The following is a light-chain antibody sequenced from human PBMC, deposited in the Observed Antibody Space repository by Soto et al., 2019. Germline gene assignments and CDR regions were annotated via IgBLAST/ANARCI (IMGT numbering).Light chain of an antibody. CDR2: GAS. J-gene: IGKJ4*01. CDR3: QQYGSSPVT. V-gene: IGKV3-20*01. CDR1: QSLSSNY. Sequence: EIVLTQSPGTLSLSPGERATLSCRASQSLSSNYLAWYQQKPGQAPKLLIYGASSRATGIPDRFSGGGSGTDFTLTIGRLEPEDFAVYYCQQYGSSPVTFGGGTKVEIK.